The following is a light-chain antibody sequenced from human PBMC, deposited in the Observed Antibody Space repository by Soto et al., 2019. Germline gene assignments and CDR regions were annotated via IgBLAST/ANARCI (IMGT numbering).Light chain of an antibody. CDR2: AAS. Sequence: DIQMTQAPSSLSASVGDRVTITCRASQSISSYLNWYQQKPGKATKLLIYAASSLQSGVPSRFSGSGSGTDFTLNISSLQPEDFATYYCQQSYSTPLTVGGGTKVEI. CDR3: QQSYSTPLT. V-gene: IGKV1-39*01. J-gene: IGKJ4*01. CDR1: QSISSY.